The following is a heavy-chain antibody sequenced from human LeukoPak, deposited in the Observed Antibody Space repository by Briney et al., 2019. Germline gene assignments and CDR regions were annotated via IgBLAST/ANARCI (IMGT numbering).Heavy chain of an antibody. J-gene: IGHJ3*02. CDR2: ISRSGGSI. CDR3: ARSLKVSAALDVFDI. Sequence: TGGSLRLSCAASEFTFSSHSMNWVRQAPGKGLEWVSSISRSGGSIYYADSLKGRFTISRDNAKNSLYLQMNSLRAEDTAVYLCARSLKVSAALDVFDIWGQGTMVTVSS. V-gene: IGHV3-21*01. CDR1: EFTFSSHS. D-gene: IGHD2-2*01.